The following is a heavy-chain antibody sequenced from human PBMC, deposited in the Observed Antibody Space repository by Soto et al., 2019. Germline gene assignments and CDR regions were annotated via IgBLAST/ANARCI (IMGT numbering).Heavy chain of an antibody. Sequence: QVQLVESGGGVVQPGRSLRLSCAASGFTFSSYGMHWVRQAPGKGLAWVAVISYDGSNKYYADSVKGRFTISRDNSENTLYLQMNSLRAEDTAVYYCAKDWSSGVEPAAYGMDVLGQGTTVTVSS. D-gene: IGHD2-2*01. J-gene: IGHJ6*02. V-gene: IGHV3-30*18. CDR1: GFTFSSYG. CDR3: AKDWSSGVEPAAYGMDV. CDR2: ISYDGSNK.